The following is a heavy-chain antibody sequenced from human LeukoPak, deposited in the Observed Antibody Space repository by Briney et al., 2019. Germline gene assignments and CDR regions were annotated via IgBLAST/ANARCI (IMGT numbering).Heavy chain of an antibody. J-gene: IGHJ4*02. CDR1: GYTLTELS. D-gene: IGHD3-10*01. Sequence: ASVKVSCKVSGYTLTELSMHWVRQAPGKGLEWMGGFDPEDGETIYAQKFQGRVTMTEDTSTDTAYMELSSLRSEDTGVYYCATEGGGSGSFDYWGQGTLVTASS. CDR2: FDPEDGET. CDR3: ATEGGGSGSFDY. V-gene: IGHV1-24*01.